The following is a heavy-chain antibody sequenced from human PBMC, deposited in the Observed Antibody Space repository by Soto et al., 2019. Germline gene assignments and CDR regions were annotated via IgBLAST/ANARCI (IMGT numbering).Heavy chain of an antibody. CDR2: IYYSGTT. V-gene: IGHV4-59*01. Sequence: TVSGASMSSYYWSWIRRPPGQGLEWIGYIYYSGTTNYNPSLKSRVTISVDTSKNQFSLKLSSVTAADTAVYYCAGHCSSSSCRYSLDRYYGMDIWAKGTTGTVSS. CDR3: AGHCSSSSCRYSLDRYYGMDI. J-gene: IGHJ6*04. D-gene: IGHD2-2*01. CDR1: GASMSSYY.